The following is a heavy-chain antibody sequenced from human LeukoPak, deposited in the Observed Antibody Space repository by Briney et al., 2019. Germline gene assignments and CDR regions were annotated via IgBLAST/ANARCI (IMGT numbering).Heavy chain of an antibody. V-gene: IGHV1-69*05. CDR2: IIPQFGTP. J-gene: IGHJ3*02. Sequence: SVKVSCKASGGTFSSFTISWVRQAPGQGLEWMGSIIPQFGTPNYAQKSQGRLTISTDESTNTVYMELSSLRSEDTAVYYCARDIVVVPAARPPAFDIWGQGTMVTVSS. D-gene: IGHD2-2*01. CDR3: ARDIVVVPAARPPAFDI. CDR1: GGTFSSFT.